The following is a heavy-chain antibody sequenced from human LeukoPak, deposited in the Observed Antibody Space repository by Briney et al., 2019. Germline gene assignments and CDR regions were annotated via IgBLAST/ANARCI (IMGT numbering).Heavy chain of an antibody. CDR3: ARHLPIIAARRGPFDP. D-gene: IGHD6-6*01. V-gene: IGHV4-61*05. J-gene: IGHJ5*02. Sequence: PLETLSLTCTVSGGSISSSNYYWSWIRQPPGKGLEWIGYIYYSGSTNYNPSLKSRVTISVDTSKNQFSLKLSSVTAADTAVYYCARHLPIIAARRGPFDPWGQGTLVTVSS. CDR1: GGSISSSNYY. CDR2: IYYSGST.